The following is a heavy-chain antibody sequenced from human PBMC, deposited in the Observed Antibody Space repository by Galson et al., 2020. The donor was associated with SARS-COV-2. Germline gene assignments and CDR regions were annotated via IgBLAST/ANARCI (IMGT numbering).Heavy chain of an antibody. D-gene: IGHD6-19*01. J-gene: IGHJ5*02. V-gene: IGHV4-39*07. Sequence: SETLSLTCTVSGGSIRSSNYYWGWIRQPPGKGLEWIGSVLNSGTTHYSPSLQSRVTISVDTSKNQFSLNLNSVTAADTAMYYCARDATSSGWYNWVDPGGQGTLVTVSS. CDR3: ARDATSSGWYNWVDP. CDR2: VLNSGTT. CDR1: GGSIRSSNYY.